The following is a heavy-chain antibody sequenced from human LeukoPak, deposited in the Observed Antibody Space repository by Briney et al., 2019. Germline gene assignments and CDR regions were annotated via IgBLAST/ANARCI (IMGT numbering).Heavy chain of an antibody. Sequence: GESLQISCKGSGYSFTSYWIGWVRRMPGKGLEWTGIIYPGDSDTRYSPSFQGQVTISADKSISTAYLQWSSLKASDTAMYYCARGPLYIRYAAPLFDYWGQGTLVTVSS. CDR1: GYSFTSYW. CDR2: IYPGDSDT. D-gene: IGHD3-9*01. J-gene: IGHJ4*02. V-gene: IGHV5-51*01. CDR3: ARGPLYIRYAAPLFDY.